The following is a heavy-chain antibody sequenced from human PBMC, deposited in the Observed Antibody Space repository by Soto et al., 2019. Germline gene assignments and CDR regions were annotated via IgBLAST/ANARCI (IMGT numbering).Heavy chain of an antibody. CDR1: GGTFSSYA. CDR2: IIPIFGTA. J-gene: IGHJ3*02. V-gene: IGHV1-69*13. D-gene: IGHD2-21*02. CDR3: ARDPQGDPDAFDI. Sequence: ASVKVSCKASGGTFSSYAISWVRQAPGRGLEWMGGIIPIFGTANYAQKFQGRVTITADESTSTAYMELSSLRSEDTAVYYCARDPQGDPDAFDIWGQGTMVTVSS.